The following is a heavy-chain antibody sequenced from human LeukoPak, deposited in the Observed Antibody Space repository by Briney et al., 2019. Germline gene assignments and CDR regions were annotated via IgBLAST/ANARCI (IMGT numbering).Heavy chain of an antibody. CDR2: TYYRSKWYN. V-gene: IGHV6-1*01. Sequence: SQTLSLTCAISGDSVSSNSAAWNWIRQSPSRGLEWLGRTYYRSKWYNDYAVSVKSRITINPDTSKNQFSLQLNSVTPEDTAVYYCARDLLGYEFTFGGVLPPLGAFDIWGQGTMVTVSS. CDR1: GDSVSSNSAA. D-gene: IGHD3-16*01. J-gene: IGHJ3*02. CDR3: ARDLLGYEFTFGGVLPPLGAFDI.